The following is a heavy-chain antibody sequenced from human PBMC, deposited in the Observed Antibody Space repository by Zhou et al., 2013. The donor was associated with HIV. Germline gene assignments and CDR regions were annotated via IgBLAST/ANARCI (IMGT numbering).Heavy chain of an antibody. CDR1: GPSNSSHY. CDR2: VYYTGLT. V-gene: IGHV4-59*11. D-gene: IGHD3-10*01. J-gene: IGHJ2*01. CDR3: ARRLGEGINWYFDV. Sequence: QVQLQESGPGLVKPSETLSLICSVSGPSNSSHYWNWLRQAPGKRLEWIGSVYYTGLTHYNPSLNSRLTMSVDTSKKQFSLKLTSVSAAVTAIYYCARRLGEGINWYFDVWGRGTLVTVSS.